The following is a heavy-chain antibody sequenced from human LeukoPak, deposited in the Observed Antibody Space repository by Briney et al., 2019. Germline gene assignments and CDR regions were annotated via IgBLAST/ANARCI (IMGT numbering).Heavy chain of an antibody. Sequence: PGGSLRLSCGASRFTFSNYWMSWVRQAPGKGLEWVAVISYDGSNKYYADSVKGRFTISRDNSKNTLYLQMNSLRAEDTAVYYCARGKQSTGYYDSRRQRDYYFDYWGQGTLVTVSS. J-gene: IGHJ4*02. CDR2: ISYDGSNK. V-gene: IGHV3-30*03. CDR1: RFTFSNYW. D-gene: IGHD3-22*01. CDR3: ARGKQSTGYYDSRRQRDYYFDY.